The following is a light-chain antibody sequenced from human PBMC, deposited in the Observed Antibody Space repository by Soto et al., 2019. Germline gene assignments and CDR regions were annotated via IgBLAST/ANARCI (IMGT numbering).Light chain of an antibody. J-gene: IGKJ2*02. Sequence: DIQMTQSPSTLSASVGDRVTITCRASQSISSWLAWYQQKPGKAPKLLIYKASSLESGFPSRFSGSGSGTEFTLTISSLQPDDFATYYCQQYNSWWTSGQGTKLEIK. CDR1: QSISSW. CDR2: KAS. V-gene: IGKV1-5*03. CDR3: QQYNSWWT.